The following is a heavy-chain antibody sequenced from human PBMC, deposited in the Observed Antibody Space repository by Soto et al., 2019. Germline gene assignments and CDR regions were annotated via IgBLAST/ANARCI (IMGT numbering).Heavy chain of an antibody. CDR3: ASPYYGGNSPHYYYYGMDV. D-gene: IGHD4-17*01. V-gene: IGHV5-10-1*01. Sequence: EVQLVQSGAEVKKPGESLRISCKGSGYSFTSYWISWVRQMPGKGLEWMGRIDPSDSYTNYSPSFQGHVTISADKSISTAYLQWSSLKASDTAMYYCASPYYGGNSPHYYYYGMDVWGQGTTVTVSS. CDR1: GYSFTSYW. CDR2: IDPSDSYT. J-gene: IGHJ6*02.